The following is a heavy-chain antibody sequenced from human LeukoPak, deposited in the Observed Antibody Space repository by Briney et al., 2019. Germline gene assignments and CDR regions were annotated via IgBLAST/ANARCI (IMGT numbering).Heavy chain of an antibody. V-gene: IGHV3-21*01. CDR1: GFTFSTYS. Sequence: SGGSLRLSCAASGFTFSTYSMNWVRQAPGKGLEWVSSISSSSIYIYYADSVKGRFTISRDNAKNSLYLQMNSLRAEDTAVYYCARVGASVGALDYWGQGTLVTVSS. D-gene: IGHD1-26*01. CDR3: ARVGASVGALDY. J-gene: IGHJ4*02. CDR2: ISSSSIYI.